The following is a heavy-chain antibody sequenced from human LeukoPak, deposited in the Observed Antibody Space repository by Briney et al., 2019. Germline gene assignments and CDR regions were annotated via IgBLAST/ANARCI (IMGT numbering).Heavy chain of an antibody. J-gene: IGHJ1*01. D-gene: IGHD1-1*01. CDR1: GYSISSGYF. V-gene: IGHV4-38-2*02. CDR3: ARELGGTKYFQH. CDR2: FYHSGST. Sequence: SETLSLTCSVSGYSISSGYFWGWIRPPPGKGLDWIGTFYHSGSTYYNPSLKSRVTISVDTSKNQFSLKLSSVTAADTAVYYCARELGGTKYFQHWGQGTLVTVSS.